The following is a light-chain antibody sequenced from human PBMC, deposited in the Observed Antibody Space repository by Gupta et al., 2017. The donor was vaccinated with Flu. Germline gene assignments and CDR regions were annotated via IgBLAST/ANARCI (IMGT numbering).Light chain of an antibody. Sequence: PATLSMSPGDRATLSGRASQSVSSNLAWYQQKPGQAPRLLIYDSSTRATGIPARFSGSGSGTEFTLSISSLQSEDFAVYFCQQYNNWQWTFGQGTKVEIK. V-gene: IGKV3-15*01. CDR1: QSVSSN. J-gene: IGKJ1*01. CDR2: DSS. CDR3: QQYNNWQWT.